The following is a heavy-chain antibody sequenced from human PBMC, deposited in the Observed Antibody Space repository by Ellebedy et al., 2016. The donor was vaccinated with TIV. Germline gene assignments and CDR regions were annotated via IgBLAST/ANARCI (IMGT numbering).Heavy chain of an antibody. Sequence: AASVKVSCKASGYTFMSYSIAWVRPAPGQRLEWMGWVSGYTGNTNYAQKVQGRVTMTTDTSTNTAYMELRSLTSDDTAVYFCARTSRYAYSSSCDYWGQGTLVTVSS. V-gene: IGHV1-18*01. CDR3: ARTSRYAYSSSCDY. CDR1: GYTFMSYS. CDR2: VSGYTGNT. D-gene: IGHD6-13*01. J-gene: IGHJ4*02.